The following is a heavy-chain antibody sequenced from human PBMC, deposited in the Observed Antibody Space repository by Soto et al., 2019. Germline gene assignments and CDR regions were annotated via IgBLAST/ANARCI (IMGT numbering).Heavy chain of an antibody. CDR1: GFTFDDYA. D-gene: IGHD2-15*01. CDR3: AKGSVLVAATRFDP. CDR2: ISWNSGSI. J-gene: IGHJ5*02. V-gene: IGHV3-9*01. Sequence: EVQLVESGGGLVQPGRSLRLSCAASGFTFDDYAMHWVRQAPGKGLEWVSSISWNSGSIGYADSVKGRFTISRDNAKNSLYLQMNSLRAEDTALYYCAKGSVLVAATRFDPCGQGTLVTVSS.